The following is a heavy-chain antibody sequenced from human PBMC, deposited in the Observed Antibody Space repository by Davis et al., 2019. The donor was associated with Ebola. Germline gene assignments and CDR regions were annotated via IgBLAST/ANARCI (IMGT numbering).Heavy chain of an antibody. Sequence: GESLKISCKGSGYDFTTYWIDWVRQTPGKGLEWMGSIYPRASHTNYSPSFQGQVTISADKSISTAYLQWNSLEASDTATDYCARGGVTIFGAVVGYLDHWGQGTLVTVSS. V-gene: IGHV5-51*01. CDR2: IYPRASHT. J-gene: IGHJ4*02. D-gene: IGHD3-3*01. CDR3: ARGGVTIFGAVVGYLDH. CDR1: GYDFTTYW.